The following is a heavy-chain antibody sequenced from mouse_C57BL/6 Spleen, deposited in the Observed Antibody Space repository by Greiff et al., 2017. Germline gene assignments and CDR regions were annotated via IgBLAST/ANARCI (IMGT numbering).Heavy chain of an antibody. D-gene: IGHD2-10*02. CDR3: ATGYGNYDYFDY. J-gene: IGHJ2*01. CDR1: GFNIKDYY. Sequence: EVKLMESGAELVKPGASVKLSCTASGFNIKDYYMHWVKQRTEQGLEWIGRIDPEDGETKYAPKFQGKATITADTSSNTAYLQLSSLTSEDTAVYYCATGYGNYDYFDYWGQGTTLTVSS. V-gene: IGHV14-2*01. CDR2: IDPEDGET.